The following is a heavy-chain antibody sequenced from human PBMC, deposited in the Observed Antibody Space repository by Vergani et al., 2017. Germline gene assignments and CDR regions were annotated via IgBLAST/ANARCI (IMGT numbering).Heavy chain of an antibody. Sequence: QVRLQESGPGLVKPSETLSLTCSVSGGSMSGYYWSWIRQPPGKELEWIGYMYHSGSTNYNPSLETRVTISGDTSKNQFSLKLNSVTAADTGVYYCGRGADFYGLGSRLLDLWGQGILVTVSS. CDR3: GRGADFYGLGSRLLDL. CDR1: GGSMSGYY. D-gene: IGHD3-10*01. J-gene: IGHJ5*02. V-gene: IGHV4-59*01. CDR2: MYHSGST.